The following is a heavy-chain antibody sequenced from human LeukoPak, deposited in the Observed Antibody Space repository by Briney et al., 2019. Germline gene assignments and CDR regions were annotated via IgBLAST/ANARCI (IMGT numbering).Heavy chain of an antibody. CDR1: GGSLSGYS. CDR3: ARTLAHKVTGYYPRVGWFDP. V-gene: IGHV4-34*01. D-gene: IGHD3-9*01. Sequence: SETLSLTCAVYGGSLSGYSWSWIRQPPGKGLEWIGEINHSGSTNYNPSYKSGVTISVDNSKNQFSLKLISVTAADTAVYYCARTLAHKVTGYYPRVGWFDPWGQGTLVTVSS. J-gene: IGHJ5*02. CDR2: INHSGST.